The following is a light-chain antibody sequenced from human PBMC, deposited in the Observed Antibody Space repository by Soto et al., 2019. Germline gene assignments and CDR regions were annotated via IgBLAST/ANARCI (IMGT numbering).Light chain of an antibody. J-gene: IGKJ2*01. CDR2: GAS. Sequence: EIVLTQSPDTLSLSPGERATLSCRASQSVGTYLVWYQQKPGQAPRLLIYGASNRATGIPARFSGSGSGTDFTLTISSLEPADFAVYYCQQRSNSFGQGTKLEIK. CDR3: QQRSNS. CDR1: QSVGTY. V-gene: IGKV3-11*01.